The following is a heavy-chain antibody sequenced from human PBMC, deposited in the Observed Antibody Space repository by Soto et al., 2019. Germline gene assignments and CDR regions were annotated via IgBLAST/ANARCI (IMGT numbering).Heavy chain of an antibody. CDR1: GFTFSTYA. CDR3: ARSGYWDYFDY. CDR2: ISGSAGST. V-gene: IGHV3-23*01. Sequence: PGGSLRLSCAASGFTFSTYAMSWVRQAPGKGLEWVSGISGSAGSTYYADSVKGRFTISRDNSKNTLYVQMNSLRAEDTAVYYCARSGYWDYFDYWGQGTLVTVSS. D-gene: IGHD2-8*02. J-gene: IGHJ4*02.